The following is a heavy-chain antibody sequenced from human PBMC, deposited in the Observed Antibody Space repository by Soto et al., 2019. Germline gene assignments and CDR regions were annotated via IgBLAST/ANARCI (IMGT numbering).Heavy chain of an antibody. CDR3: SRRDFLNGSTYYFDS. CDR1: GFTFSDYA. Sequence: GGSLRLSCAASGFTFSDYAMSWVRQAPGKGLEWVSDISDSGGSTHYADSVKGRFTFSRDNFKNTLYLQMNSLRAEDTAVYYCSRRDFLNGSTYYFDSWGQGTQVTVS. CDR2: ISDSGGST. V-gene: IGHV3-23*01. D-gene: IGHD3-3*01. J-gene: IGHJ4*02.